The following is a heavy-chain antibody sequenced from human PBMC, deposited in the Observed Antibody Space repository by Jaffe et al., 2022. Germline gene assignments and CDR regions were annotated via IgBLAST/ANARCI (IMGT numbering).Heavy chain of an antibody. Sequence: QVQLVESGGGVVQPGGSLRLSCAASGFTFSSYGMHWVRQAPGKGLEWVAFIRYDGSNKYYADSVKGRFTISRDNSKNTLYLQMNSLRAEDTAVYYCAKDALSAAAGTYPDYWGQGTLVTVSS. CDR3: AKDALSAAAGTYPDY. J-gene: IGHJ4*02. V-gene: IGHV3-30*02. CDR2: IRYDGSNK. D-gene: IGHD6-13*01. CDR1: GFTFSSYG.